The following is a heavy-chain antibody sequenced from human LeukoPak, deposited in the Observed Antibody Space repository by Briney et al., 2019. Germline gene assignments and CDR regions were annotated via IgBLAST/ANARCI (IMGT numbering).Heavy chain of an antibody. V-gene: IGHV1-69*13. CDR2: IIPIFGTA. CDR3: AREGTPTPFDY. Sequence: VASVKVSCKASGGTFSSYAISWVRQAPGQGLEWMGGIIPIFGTANYAQKFQGRVTITADESTSTAYMELSSLRSEDTAVYYCAREGTPTPFDYWGQGTLVTVSS. D-gene: IGHD4-23*01. J-gene: IGHJ4*02. CDR1: GGTFSSYA.